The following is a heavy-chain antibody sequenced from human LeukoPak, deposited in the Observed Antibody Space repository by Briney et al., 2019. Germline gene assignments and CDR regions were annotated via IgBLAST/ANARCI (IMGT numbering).Heavy chain of an antibody. Sequence: PSETLSLTCTVSGHPLSSYYWRWLRQPPGKALEWGGYIYYSGSTNYNPSLKSRVTISVDTSKNQFYLKLSSVTAADTAVYYCARYRPGDGYNFDYWGQGTLVTVSS. CDR2: IYYSGST. D-gene: IGHD5-24*01. CDR3: ARYRPGDGYNFDY. CDR1: GHPLSSYY. J-gene: IGHJ4*02. V-gene: IGHV4-59*01.